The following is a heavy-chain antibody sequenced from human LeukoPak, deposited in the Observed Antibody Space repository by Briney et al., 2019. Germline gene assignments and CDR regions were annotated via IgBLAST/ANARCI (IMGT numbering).Heavy chain of an antibody. J-gene: IGHJ5*02. D-gene: IGHD1-26*01. V-gene: IGHV1-2*02. CDR3: ALPTIVGTTNYP. CDR2: INPNNGGT. Sequence: ASVKVSCKASGGTFSGYYMHWVRQAPGQGLEWMGWINPNNGGTNYAQKFQGRVTMTRDTSISTAYMELSRLRSDDTAVYYCALPTIVGTTNYPWGQGALVTVSS. CDR1: GGTFSGYY.